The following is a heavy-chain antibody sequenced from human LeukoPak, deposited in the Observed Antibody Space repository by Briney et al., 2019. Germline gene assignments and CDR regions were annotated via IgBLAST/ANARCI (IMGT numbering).Heavy chain of an antibody. D-gene: IGHD1-14*01. CDR2: ISSDSGTR. V-gene: IGHV3-48*01. J-gene: IGHJ5*02. CDR3: ARAAQPGFDP. CDR1: GLTFSTYS. Sequence: GGSLRLSCGASGLTFSTYSMNWVRQAPGKGLEWVSYISSDSGTRYYADSVKGRFSISRDNAKNSLYLQMNSLRAEDTAVYYCARAAQPGFDPWGQGTLVTVSS.